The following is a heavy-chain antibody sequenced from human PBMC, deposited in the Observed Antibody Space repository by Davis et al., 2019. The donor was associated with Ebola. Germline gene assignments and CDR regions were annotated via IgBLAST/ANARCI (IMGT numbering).Heavy chain of an antibody. J-gene: IGHJ5*02. Sequence: SETLSLTCAVYGGSFSGYYWSWLRQPPGKGLEWIGEINHSGSTNYNPSLKSRVTISVDTSKNQFSLKLSSVTAADTAVYYCARKPAVVVVVAAHLVVSGFDPWGQGTLVTVSS. V-gene: IGHV4-34*01. D-gene: IGHD2-15*01. CDR1: GGSFSGYY. CDR3: ARKPAVVVVVAAHLVVSGFDP. CDR2: INHSGST.